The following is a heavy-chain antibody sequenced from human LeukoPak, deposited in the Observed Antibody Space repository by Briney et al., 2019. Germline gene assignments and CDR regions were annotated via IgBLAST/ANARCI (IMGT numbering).Heavy chain of an antibody. V-gene: IGHV4-30-2*01. CDR3: AREEGGAAGKGFDY. CDR2: INHSGST. J-gene: IGHJ4*02. CDR1: GGSISSGDYY. D-gene: IGHD6-13*01. Sequence: SSETLSLTCIVSGGSISSGDYYWSWIRQPPGKGLGWIGYINHSGSTYYKPSLKSRVTISVDRSKNHFSLNLSYVTAADTAVYYCAREEGGAAGKGFDYWGQGTPVTVSS.